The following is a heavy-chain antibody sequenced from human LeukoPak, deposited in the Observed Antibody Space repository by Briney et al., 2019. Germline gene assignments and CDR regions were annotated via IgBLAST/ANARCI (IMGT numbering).Heavy chain of an antibody. CDR2: IYDSGST. CDR3: ARDRGGESIWFDP. V-gene: IGHV4-59*01. CDR1: GGSISSYY. D-gene: IGHD3-16*01. J-gene: IGHJ5*02. Sequence: SETLSLTCSVSGGSISSYYWSWIRQPPGKGLEWIGYIYDSGSTNYNPSLRSRVTISVDTSKKQFSLKLSSVTAADTAVYYCARDRGGESIWFDPWGQGILVTVSS.